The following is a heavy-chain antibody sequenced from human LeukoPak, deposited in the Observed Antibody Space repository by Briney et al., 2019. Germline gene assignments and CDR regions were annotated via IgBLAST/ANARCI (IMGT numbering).Heavy chain of an antibody. CDR3: ARISSGWANYYYYGMDV. J-gene: IGHJ6*02. CDR1: GYTFTSYG. D-gene: IGHD6-19*01. Sequence: ASVKVSCKASGYTFTSYGISWVRQAPGQGLEWMGWISAYNGNTNYAQKLQGRVTMTTDTSTSTAYMELRSLRSDDTAVYYCARISSGWANYYYYGMDVWGQGTTVTVSS. V-gene: IGHV1-18*01. CDR2: ISAYNGNT.